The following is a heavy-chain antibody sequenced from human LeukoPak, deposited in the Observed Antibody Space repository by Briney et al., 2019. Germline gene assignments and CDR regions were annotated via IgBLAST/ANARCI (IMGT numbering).Heavy chain of an antibody. CDR1: GFTFSSYA. V-gene: IGHV3-23*01. Sequence: GGSLRLSCSASGFTFSSYAMSWVRQAPGKGLEWVSAISGSGGSTYYADSVKGRFTISRDNSKNTLYLQMNSLRAKDTAVYYCAKGGLVGATRPPDYWGQGTLVTVSS. D-gene: IGHD1-26*01. J-gene: IGHJ4*02. CDR3: AKGGLVGATRPPDY. CDR2: ISGSGGST.